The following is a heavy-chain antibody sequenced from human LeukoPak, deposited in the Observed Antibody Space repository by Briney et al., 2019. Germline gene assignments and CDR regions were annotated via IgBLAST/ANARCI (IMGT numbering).Heavy chain of an antibody. V-gene: IGHV1-18*04. CDR2: ISDYNGNT. D-gene: IGHD3-10*01. CDR3: ARDRGEPDYGSGSYYEYGY. J-gene: IGHJ4*02. Sequence: ASVKVSCKASGYTFTSYGISWVRQAPGQGLEWMGWISDYNGNTNYAQKLQGRVTMTTDTSTSTAYMELRSLRSDDTAVYYCARDRGEPDYGSGSYYEYGYWGQGTLVTVSS. CDR1: GYTFTSYG.